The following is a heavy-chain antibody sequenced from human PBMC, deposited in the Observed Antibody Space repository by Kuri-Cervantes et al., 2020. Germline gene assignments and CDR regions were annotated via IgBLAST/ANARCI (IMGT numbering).Heavy chain of an antibody. J-gene: IGHJ3*02. D-gene: IGHD3-22*01. Sequence: SETLSRTCAVYGGSFSGYYWSWIPQPQGKGLEWIGRIYTSGSTNYNPSLKSRVTMSVDTSKTQFSLKLSSVTAADTAVYYCTRQYRNYYDMRAFDIWGQGTLVTVSS. CDR1: GGSFSGYY. V-gene: IGHV4-59*10. CDR3: TRQYRNYYDMRAFDI. CDR2: IYTSGST.